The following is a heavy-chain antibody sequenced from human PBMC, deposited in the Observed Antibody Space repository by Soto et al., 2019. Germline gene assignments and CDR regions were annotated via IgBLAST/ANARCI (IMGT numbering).Heavy chain of an antibody. V-gene: IGHV1-8*01. J-gene: IGHJ6*03. CDR3: ARGRTRAARPIYCYYYMDV. D-gene: IGHD6-6*01. CDR1: GYTFTSYD. CDR2: MNPNSGNT. Sequence: QVQLVQSGAEVKKPGASVKVSCKASGYTFTSYDINWVRQATGQGLEWMGWMNPNSGNTGYAQKFQGRVTMTRNTSISTAYMELSSLRSEDTAVYYCARGRTRAARPIYCYYYMDVWGKGTTVTVSS.